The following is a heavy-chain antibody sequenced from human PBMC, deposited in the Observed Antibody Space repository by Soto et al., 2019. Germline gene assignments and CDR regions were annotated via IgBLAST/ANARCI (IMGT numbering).Heavy chain of an antibody. J-gene: IGHJ4*02. CDR2: ISGSCGSI. D-gene: IGHD1-26*01. V-gene: IGHV3-23*01. Sequence: ESGGGLVQPGGSLRLSCAASGFTFSSYAMSWVRQAPGKGLEWVSAISGSCGSIYYADSVKGRFTISRDNSKTKLYLQMNSLRAEDTAVYYCAKEEGATIRPFDYWGKGTLVTVSS. CDR3: AKEEGATIRPFDY. CDR1: GFTFSSYA.